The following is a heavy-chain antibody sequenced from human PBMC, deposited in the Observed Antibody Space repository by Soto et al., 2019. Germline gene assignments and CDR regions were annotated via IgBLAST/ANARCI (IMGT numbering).Heavy chain of an antibody. CDR1: GFSLTTDRVG. D-gene: IGHD1-26*01. V-gene: IGHV2-5*02. Sequence: QITLKESGPTLVKPIQTLTLTCTFSGFSLTTDRVGVGWIRQPPGEALEWLAVIYWDDSKTYRPSLESRLTITKDTSKNQVALTMTNMDSLDTATYYCAHAYGGRSLYWGQATLVTVSS. CDR2: IYWDDSK. CDR3: AHAYGGRSLY. J-gene: IGHJ4*02.